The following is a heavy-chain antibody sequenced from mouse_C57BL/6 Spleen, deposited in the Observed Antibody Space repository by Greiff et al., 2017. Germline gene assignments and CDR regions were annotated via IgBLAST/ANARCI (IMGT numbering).Heavy chain of an antibody. CDR3: ARGSKVYFDV. J-gene: IGHJ1*03. CDR1: GFTFSDYG. Sequence: EVKLVESGGGLVKPGGSLKLSCAASGFTFSDYGMHWVRQAPEKGLEWVAYISSGSSTIYYADTVKGRFTISRDNAKNTLFLQMTSLRSEDTAMYYCARGSKVYFDVWGTGTTVTVSS. V-gene: IGHV5-17*01. D-gene: IGHD1-3*01. CDR2: ISSGSSTI.